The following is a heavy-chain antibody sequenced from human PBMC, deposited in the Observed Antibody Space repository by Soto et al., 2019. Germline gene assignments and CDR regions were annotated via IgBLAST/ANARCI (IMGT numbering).Heavy chain of an antibody. J-gene: IGHJ4*02. V-gene: IGHV1-18*01. Sequence: QVQLVQSGAEVKKPGASVKVSCEASGYTFTNYGISWVRQAPGQRPEWMGWISAYNGNTHYAQNVXXRXTXXKDTSTTTAYMELRRLRSDDTAVYYCARDLGGPDYWGQGTLVTVSS. CDR2: ISAYNGNT. CDR1: GYTFTNYG. CDR3: ARDLGGPDY.